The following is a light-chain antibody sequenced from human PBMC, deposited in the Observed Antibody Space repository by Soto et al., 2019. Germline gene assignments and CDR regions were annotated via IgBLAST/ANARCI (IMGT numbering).Light chain of an antibody. CDR2: EVS. J-gene: IGLJ2*01. Sequence: QSALTQPASVSGSPGQSITISCTGTSSDVGYYNYVSWYQHHPGKAPELIIYEVSNRPSGVSNRFSGSKSGNTASLTISGLQAEDEADYYCSSYTTSSTQVFGGGTKLTVL. CDR3: SSYTTSSTQV. V-gene: IGLV2-14*01. CDR1: SSDVGYYNY.